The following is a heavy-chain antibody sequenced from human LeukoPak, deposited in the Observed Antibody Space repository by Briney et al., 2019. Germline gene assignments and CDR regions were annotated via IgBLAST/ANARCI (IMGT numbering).Heavy chain of an antibody. CDR2: VSYSGST. D-gene: IGHD4-23*01. V-gene: IGHV4-39*01. CDR3: ARQSGFPTVVTRFDY. Sequence: PSETLSLICTVSGGSLSSRNYYWGWIRQPPGKGLEWVGSVSYSGSTYHNPSLKSRVTTSVDTSNNQFSLKLNSVTAADTAVYYCARQSGFPTVVTRFDYWGQGTLVTVSS. J-gene: IGHJ4*02. CDR1: GGSLSSRNYY.